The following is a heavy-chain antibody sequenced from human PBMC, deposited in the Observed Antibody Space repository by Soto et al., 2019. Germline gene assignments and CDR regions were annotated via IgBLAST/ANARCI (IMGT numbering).Heavy chain of an antibody. CDR2: IIPILGIA. CDR3: ARGGYCSGGSCYFPAPVGWFDP. Sequence: QVQLVQSGAEVKKPGSSVKVSCKASGGTFSSYTISWVRQAPGQGLEWMGRIIPILGIANYAQKFQGRVTITADKSTSTAYMELSSLRSEDTAVYYCARGGYCSGGSCYFPAPVGWFDPWGQGTLVTVSS. J-gene: IGHJ5*02. CDR1: GGTFSSYT. V-gene: IGHV1-69*02. D-gene: IGHD2-15*01.